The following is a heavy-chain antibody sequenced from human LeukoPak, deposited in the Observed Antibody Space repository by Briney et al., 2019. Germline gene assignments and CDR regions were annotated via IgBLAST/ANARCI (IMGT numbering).Heavy chain of an antibody. CDR2: ISYDGSNK. Sequence: PGGSLRLSCAASGFTFSSYAMHWVRQAPGKGLEWVAIISYDGSNKYYADSVKGRFTISRDNSKNTLYLQMNSLRPEDTAVYYCAKQSGADRGHLDFWGQGTLVTVSS. D-gene: IGHD4/OR15-4a*01. J-gene: IGHJ4*02. CDR3: AKQSGADRGHLDF. CDR1: GFTFSSYA. V-gene: IGHV3-30*18.